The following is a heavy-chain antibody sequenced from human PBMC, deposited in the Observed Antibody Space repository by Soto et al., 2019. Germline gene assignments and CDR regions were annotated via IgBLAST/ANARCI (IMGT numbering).Heavy chain of an antibody. Sequence: PGGSLRLSCAASGFTFSSYSMNWVRQAPGKGLEWVSSISSSSSYIYYADSVKGRFTISRDNAKNSLYLQMNSLRAEDTAVYYCARDFGDYYDSSAAPQADYWGQGTLVIVSS. CDR1: GFTFSSYS. V-gene: IGHV3-21*01. CDR2: ISSSSSYI. J-gene: IGHJ4*02. D-gene: IGHD3-22*01. CDR3: ARDFGDYYDSSAAPQADY.